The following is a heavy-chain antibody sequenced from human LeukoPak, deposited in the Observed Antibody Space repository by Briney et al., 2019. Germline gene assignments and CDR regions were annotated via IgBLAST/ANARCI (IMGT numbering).Heavy chain of an antibody. D-gene: IGHD3-3*01. CDR3: ASTIFGVVTPSRLDY. J-gene: IGHJ4*02. CDR2: IIPIFGTA. V-gene: IGHV1-69*05. CDR1: GGTFSSYA. Sequence: SVKVSCKASGGTFSSYAISWVRQAPGQGLEWMGGIIPIFGTANYAQKFQGRVTITTDESTSTAYMELSSLRSEDTAVYYCASTIFGVVTPSRLDYWGQGTLVTVSS.